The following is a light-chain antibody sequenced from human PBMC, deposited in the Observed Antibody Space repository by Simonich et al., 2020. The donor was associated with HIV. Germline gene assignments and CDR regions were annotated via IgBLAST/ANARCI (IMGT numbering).Light chain of an antibody. Sequence: DIVMTQSPNSLAVSLGERATINCKSRQSVLYSSNNKNYLAWYQQKPGQPPKLLIYWASTRESGVPDRFSGSGSGTEFSLTISSLQAEDVAVYYCQQYYSTPWTFGQGTKVEIK. CDR1: QSVLYSSNNKNY. J-gene: IGKJ1*01. CDR2: WAS. V-gene: IGKV4-1*01. CDR3: QQYYSTPWT.